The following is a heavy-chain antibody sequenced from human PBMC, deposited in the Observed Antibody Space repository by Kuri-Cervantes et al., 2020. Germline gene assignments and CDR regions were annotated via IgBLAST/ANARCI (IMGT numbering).Heavy chain of an antibody. CDR1: GYTFTGYY. D-gene: IGHD3-22*01. CDR3: ARAPRVYYYDSSGPYFDY. CDR2: ISPNSGGT. Sequence: ASVKVSCKASGYTFTGYYIHWVRQAPGQGLEWMGWISPNSGGTNFAQKFQGRVTMTRDTSISTAFMDLSSLRSDDTAVYYCARAPRVYYYDSSGPYFDYWGQGTLVTVSS. J-gene: IGHJ4*02. V-gene: IGHV1-2*02.